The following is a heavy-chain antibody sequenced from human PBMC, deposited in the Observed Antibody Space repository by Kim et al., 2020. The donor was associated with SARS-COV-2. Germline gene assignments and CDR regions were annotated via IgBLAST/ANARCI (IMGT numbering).Heavy chain of an antibody. D-gene: IGHD3-10*01. CDR1: GYSFTSYW. Sequence: GESLKISCKGSGYSFTSYWISWVRQMPGKGLEWMGRIDPSDSYTNYSPSFQGHVTISADKSISTAYLQWSSLKASDTAMYYCARLVAITMVRGVIIRGNWFDPWGQGTLVTVSS. CDR2: IDPSDSYT. V-gene: IGHV5-10-1*01. J-gene: IGHJ5*02. CDR3: ARLVAITMVRGVIIRGNWFDP.